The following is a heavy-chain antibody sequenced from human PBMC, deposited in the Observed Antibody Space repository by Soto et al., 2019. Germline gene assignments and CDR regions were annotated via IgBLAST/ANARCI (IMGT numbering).Heavy chain of an antibody. D-gene: IGHD5-12*01. V-gene: IGHV1-69*12. Sequence: QVQLVQSGAEVKKPGSSVKVSCKASGGTFSSYAISWVRQATGQGLEWMGGIIPIFGTANYAQKFQGRVTITADESTSTAYMELSSLRSEDTAVYYCARDGMATQDPYYYYYGMDVWGQGTTVTVSS. J-gene: IGHJ6*02. CDR1: GGTFSSYA. CDR3: ARDGMATQDPYYYYYGMDV. CDR2: IIPIFGTA.